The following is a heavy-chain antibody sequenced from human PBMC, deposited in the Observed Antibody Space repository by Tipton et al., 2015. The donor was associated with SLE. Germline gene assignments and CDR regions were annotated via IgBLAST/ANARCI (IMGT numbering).Heavy chain of an antibody. CDR3: ARQASIYYYDSSGYYYFDS. V-gene: IGHV4-4*09. CDR1: GGSISSYY. CDR2: IYTSGST. J-gene: IGHJ4*02. D-gene: IGHD3-22*01. Sequence: TLSLTCTVSGGSISSYYWSWIRQPPGKGLEWIGYIYTSGSTNYNPSLKSRVTISVDTSKNQFSLKLSSVTAADTAVYYCARQASIYYYDSSGYYYFDSWGQGTLVTVSS.